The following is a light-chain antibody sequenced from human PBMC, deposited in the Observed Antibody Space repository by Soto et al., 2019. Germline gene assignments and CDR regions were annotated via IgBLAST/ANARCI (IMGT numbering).Light chain of an antibody. V-gene: IGLV1-51*01. Sequence: QSVLTQPPSMSAAPGQRVTISCSGSSSNIGNNFVSGYQQLPGTAPKLLIFDNSQRPSGIPDRFFGSKSGTSATLGITGPQTGDEAVYYCATWDTKLTAVVFGGGTKLTVL. CDR2: DNS. CDR3: ATWDTKLTAVV. J-gene: IGLJ2*01. CDR1: SSNIGNNF.